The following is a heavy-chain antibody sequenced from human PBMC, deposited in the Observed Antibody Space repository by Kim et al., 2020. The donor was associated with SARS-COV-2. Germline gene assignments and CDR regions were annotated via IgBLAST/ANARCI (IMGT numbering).Heavy chain of an antibody. D-gene: IGHD2-8*01. Sequence: RFTISRDNSKNTLYLQMNSLRAEDTAVYYCAKGRGYCTNGVCYTPYYFDYWGQGTLVTVSS. CDR3: AKGRGYCTNGVCYTPYYFDY. V-gene: IGHV3-23*01. J-gene: IGHJ4*02.